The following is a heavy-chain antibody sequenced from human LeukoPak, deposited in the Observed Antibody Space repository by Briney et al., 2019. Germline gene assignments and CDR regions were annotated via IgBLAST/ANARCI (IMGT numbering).Heavy chain of an antibody. V-gene: IGHV4-34*01. CDR2: INHSGST. CDR1: GVSLSGND. D-gene: IGHD2-2*01. J-gene: IGHJ6*03. CDR3: ARRKRYCTSTSCYGAGYSYYYFDV. Sequence: PSETLSLTCAVYGVSLSGNDWTWIRQPPGKGLEWIGEINHSGSTNYNPSLKSRVIISVDTSKNQLSLKLSSVTAADTAVYYCARRKRYCTSTSCYGAGYSYYYFDVWGKGTTVTISS.